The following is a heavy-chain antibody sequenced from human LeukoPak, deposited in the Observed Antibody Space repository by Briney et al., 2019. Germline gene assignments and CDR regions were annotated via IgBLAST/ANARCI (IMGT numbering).Heavy chain of an antibody. CDR3: TKETLGGGNTFDD. CDR1: GFTFSTYG. J-gene: IGHJ4*02. V-gene: IGHV3-30*02. CDR2: IRSDGRQT. Sequence: PGGSLRLSRATSGFTFSTYGIHGVRQAPGKGLEWVTFIRSDGRQTYYANSVRGRFTVSRDASKNMLYLQMNSLRTEDTALYYCTKETLGGGNTFDDWGQGTLVIVSS. D-gene: IGHD3-16*01.